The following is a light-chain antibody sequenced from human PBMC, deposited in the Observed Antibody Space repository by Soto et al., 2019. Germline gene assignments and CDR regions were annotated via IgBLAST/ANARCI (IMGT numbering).Light chain of an antibody. CDR1: TSDVGGYNY. Sequence: QSVLTQPASVSGSPGQSITISCTGTTSDVGGYNYVSWYQQKPGKAPRVMIYEVSNRPSGVSNRFSGSKSGNTASLTISGLKAEDEADYYCSSYTSRSTWVFGGGTKVTVL. V-gene: IGLV2-14*01. CDR2: EVS. J-gene: IGLJ3*02. CDR3: SSYTSRSTWV.